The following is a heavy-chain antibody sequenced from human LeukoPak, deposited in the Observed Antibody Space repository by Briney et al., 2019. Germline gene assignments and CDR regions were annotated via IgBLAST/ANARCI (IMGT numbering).Heavy chain of an antibody. CDR2: INPNSGGT. D-gene: IGHD4-23*01. CDR1: GYTFTGYY. Sequence: GASVKVSCKAFGYTFTGYYMHWVRQAPGQGLEWMGWINPNSGGTNYAQKFQGRVTMTRDTSISTAYMELSRLRSDDTAVYYCARGISGGKGYFDLWGRGTLVTVSS. CDR3: ARGISGGKGYFDL. J-gene: IGHJ2*01. V-gene: IGHV1-2*02.